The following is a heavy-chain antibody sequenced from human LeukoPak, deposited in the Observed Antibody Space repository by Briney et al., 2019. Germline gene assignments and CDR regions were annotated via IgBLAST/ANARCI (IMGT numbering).Heavy chain of an antibody. CDR1: GGTFSSYA. CDR3: ARDSRQWLDGGFDY. D-gene: IGHD6-19*01. J-gene: IGHJ4*02. V-gene: IGHV1-69*04. Sequence: SVKVSCKASGGTFSSYAISWVRQAPGQGLEWMGRIIPILGIANYAQKFQGRVTITADKSTSTAYMELSSLRSEDTAVYYCARDSRQWLDGGFDYWGQGTLVTVSS. CDR2: IIPILGIA.